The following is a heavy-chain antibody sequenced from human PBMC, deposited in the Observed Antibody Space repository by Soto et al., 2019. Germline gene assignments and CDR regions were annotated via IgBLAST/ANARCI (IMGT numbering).Heavy chain of an antibody. D-gene: IGHD6-13*01. V-gene: IGHV5-51*01. CDR2: IYPGDSET. J-gene: IGHJ6*04. CDR1: GYSFTSYW. CDR3: ASHSTKAAGMDV. Sequence: PGASLKISCKGSGYSFTSYWIGWVRQMPGKGLEWMGIIYPGDSETRYSPSFQGQVTISADKSISTAYLQWSNLKASDTAMYYCASHSTKAAGMDVWGNGTPGTVAA.